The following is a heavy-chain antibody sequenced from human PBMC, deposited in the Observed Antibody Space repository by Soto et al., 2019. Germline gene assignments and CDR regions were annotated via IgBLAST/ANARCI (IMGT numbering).Heavy chain of an antibody. J-gene: IGHJ4*02. V-gene: IGHV3-15*01. Sequence: EVQLVESGGGLVKPGGSLRLSCAGSGFTFSNAWMSWVGRAPGKGLEWVGRIKSDAYGGAIDYAAPVKGRFTISRDDSKNTLFLQMNNLRAEGTAVYSCTTTKCRLEPPTNDFWGQGTPVIVSS. D-gene: IGHD1-1*01. CDR3: TTTKCRLEPPTNDF. CDR1: GFTFSNAW. CDR2: IKSDAYGGAI.